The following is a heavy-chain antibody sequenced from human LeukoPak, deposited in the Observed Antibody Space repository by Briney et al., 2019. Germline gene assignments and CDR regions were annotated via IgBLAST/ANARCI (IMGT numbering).Heavy chain of an antibody. J-gene: IGHJ3*02. Sequence: PSETLSLTCAVYGGSFRGYYWNWIRQPPGKGLEWIGEINHGGRTNYNPSLKSRVTISVDTSKNQFSLKLTSVTAADTAVYYCARHGNGAFDIWGQGTMVTVSS. V-gene: IGHV4-34*01. CDR2: INHGGRT. D-gene: IGHD1-1*01. CDR3: ARHGNGAFDI. CDR1: GGSFRGYY.